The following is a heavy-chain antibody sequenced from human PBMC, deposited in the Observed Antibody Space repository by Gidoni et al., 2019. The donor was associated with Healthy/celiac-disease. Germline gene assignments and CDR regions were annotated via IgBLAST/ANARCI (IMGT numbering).Heavy chain of an antibody. V-gene: IGHV1-46*01. Sequence: QVQLVQSGAEVKKPGALVKVSCKASGYTFTSYYMHWVRQAPGQGLEWMGIINPSGGSTSYAQKFQGRVTMTRDTSTSTFYMELSSLRSEDTAVYYCVVVVTAIPGYFQHWGQGTLVTVSS. J-gene: IGHJ1*01. CDR1: GYTFTSYY. D-gene: IGHD2-21*02. CDR2: INPSGGST. CDR3: VVVVTAIPGYFQH.